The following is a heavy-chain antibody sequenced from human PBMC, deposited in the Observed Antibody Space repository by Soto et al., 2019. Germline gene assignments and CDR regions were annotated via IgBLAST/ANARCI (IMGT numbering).Heavy chain of an antibody. CDR3: TRDRGGDLKAVDI. Sequence: EVQLVESGGGLVKPGGSLRLSCAAFGFTFSSYTMNWVRQAPGKGLEWVSSISSSSSYIYYADSVKGRFTISRDNAKTTPYLKMNCRRAEGTAVYYCTRDRGGDLKAVDIWGQATMVTVSS. CDR1: GFTFSSYT. CDR2: ISSSSSYI. D-gene: IGHD3-16*01. J-gene: IGHJ3*02. V-gene: IGHV3-21*01.